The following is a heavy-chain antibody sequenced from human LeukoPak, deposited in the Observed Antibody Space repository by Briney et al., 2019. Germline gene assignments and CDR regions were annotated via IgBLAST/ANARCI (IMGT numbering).Heavy chain of an antibody. CDR1: GFTVSSNY. D-gene: IGHD3-22*01. CDR3: PVKYYYDSSGYFDFDY. J-gene: IGHJ4*02. V-gene: IGHV3-53*01. CDR2: IYSGGST. Sequence: GGSLRLSCAASGFTVSSNYMSWVRQAPGKGLEWVSVIYSGGSTYYADSVKGRFTISRDNSKNTLYLQMNSLRAEDTAVYYCPVKYYYDSSGYFDFDYWGQGTLVTVSS.